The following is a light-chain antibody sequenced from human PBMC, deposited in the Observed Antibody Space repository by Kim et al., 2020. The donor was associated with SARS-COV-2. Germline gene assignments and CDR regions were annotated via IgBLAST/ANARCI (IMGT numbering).Light chain of an antibody. Sequence: QSITIACTGTSRDVGNYNLVPWYQQRPGKAPNLIIFEVSKRPSGVSNRFSGSKSGDTASLTISGLQAEDESDYYCCSYAGSSAFVIFGGGTQLTVL. CDR1: SRDVGNYNL. V-gene: IGLV2-23*02. J-gene: IGLJ2*01. CDR2: EVS. CDR3: CSYAGSSAFVI.